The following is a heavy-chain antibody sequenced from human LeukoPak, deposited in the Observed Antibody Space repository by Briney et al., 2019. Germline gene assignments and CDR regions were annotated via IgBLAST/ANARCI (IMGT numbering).Heavy chain of an antibody. V-gene: IGHV3-21*01. CDR2: ISGSSSSI. Sequence: GGSLRLSCAASGFAFSYYTINWVRQAPGKGLEWVSSISGSSSSISNADSVMGRFTISRDNSKNSVYLQMNSLRAEDTAVYYCAELGITMIGGVWGKGTTVTISS. J-gene: IGHJ6*04. CDR3: AELGITMIGGV. CDR1: GFAFSYYT. D-gene: IGHD3-10*02.